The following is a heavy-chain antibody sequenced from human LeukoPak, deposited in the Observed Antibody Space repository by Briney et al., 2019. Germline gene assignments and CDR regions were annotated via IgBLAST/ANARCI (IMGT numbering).Heavy chain of an antibody. D-gene: IGHD3-9*01. Sequence: ASVKVSCKASGYTFTSYGISWVRQAPGQGLEWMGWISAYNGNTNYAQKLQGRVTMTTDTSTSTAYMELRSLRSDDTAVYYCARESGDILTGYPNIDYWGQGTLVTASS. V-gene: IGHV1-18*01. CDR2: ISAYNGNT. CDR1: GYTFTSYG. J-gene: IGHJ4*02. CDR3: ARESGDILTGYPNIDY.